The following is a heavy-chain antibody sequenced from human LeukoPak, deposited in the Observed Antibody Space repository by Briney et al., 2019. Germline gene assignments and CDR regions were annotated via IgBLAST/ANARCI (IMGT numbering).Heavy chain of an antibody. Sequence: SETLSLTCTVSGGSISSYYWSWIRQPPGKGLEWIGYIYYSGSTNYNPSLKSRVTISVDTSKNQFSLKLSSVTAADTAVYYCASGPANSYGPNPYYYYGMDVWGQGTTITVSS. J-gene: IGHJ6*02. CDR1: GGSISSYY. V-gene: IGHV4-59*01. D-gene: IGHD5-18*01. CDR2: IYYSGST. CDR3: ASGPANSYGPNPYYYYGMDV.